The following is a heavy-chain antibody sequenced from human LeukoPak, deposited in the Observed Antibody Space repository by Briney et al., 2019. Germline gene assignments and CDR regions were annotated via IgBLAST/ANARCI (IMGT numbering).Heavy chain of an antibody. CDR2: INQDGSEK. J-gene: IGHJ4*02. Sequence: TGGSLRLSCAASGFTFSSYWMSWVRQAPGKGLEWVANINQDGSEKYYVDSVKGRFTISRDNAKNSLYLQMNSLRAEDTAVYYRARDQGGIQLWFRYWGQGTLVTVSS. CDR3: ARDQGGIQLWFRY. V-gene: IGHV3-7*01. CDR1: GFTFSSYW. D-gene: IGHD5-18*01.